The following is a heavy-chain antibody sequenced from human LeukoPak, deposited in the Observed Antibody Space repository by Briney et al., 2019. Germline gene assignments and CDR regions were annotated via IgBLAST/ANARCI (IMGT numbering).Heavy chain of an antibody. CDR3: ARDRYCTSTSCYGTDY. CDR1: EFTFSSYS. Sequence: PGGSLRLSCAASEFTFSSYSMNWVRQAPGKGLEWVSSISSSSNYIYYADSVKGRFTISRDNAKNSLYLQMNSLRAEDTAVYYCARDRYCTSTSCYGTDYWGQGTLVTVSS. J-gene: IGHJ4*02. V-gene: IGHV3-21*01. D-gene: IGHD2-2*01. CDR2: ISSSSNYI.